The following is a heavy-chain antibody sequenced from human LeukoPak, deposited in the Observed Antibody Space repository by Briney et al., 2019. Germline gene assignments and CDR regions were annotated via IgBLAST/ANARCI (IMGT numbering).Heavy chain of an antibody. CDR3: AELGITMIGGV. J-gene: IGHJ6*04. D-gene: IGHD3-10*02. CDR1: GFNFSSSA. CDR2: ISGSGTNT. V-gene: IGHV3-23*01. Sequence: SGGSLRLSCAASGFNFSSSAMSWVRQAPGKGLEWVSGISGSGTNTDYADSVKGRFTISRDNAKNSLYLQMNSLRAEDTAVYYCAELGITMIGGVWGKGTTVTISS.